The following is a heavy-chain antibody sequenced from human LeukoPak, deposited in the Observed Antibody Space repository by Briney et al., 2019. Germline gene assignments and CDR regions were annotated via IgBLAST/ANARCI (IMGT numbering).Heavy chain of an antibody. J-gene: IGHJ5*02. CDR3: AKDYSKTSYYGSGTYYRPNWFDP. CDR2: ISFDGNNK. CDR1: GLTFTNYG. V-gene: IGHV3-30*18. Sequence: PGKSLRLSCEASGLTFTNYGFHWVRQAPGKGLEWLAVISFDGNNKFYADSVKGRFSISRDNSKNTLYLQMNSLRPDDTAVYYCAKDYSKTSYYGSGTYYRPNWFDPWGQGTLVTVSS. D-gene: IGHD3-10*01.